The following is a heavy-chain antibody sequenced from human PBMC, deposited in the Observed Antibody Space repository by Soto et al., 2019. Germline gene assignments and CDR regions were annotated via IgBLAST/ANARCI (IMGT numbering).Heavy chain of an antibody. V-gene: IGHV1-69*06. Sequence: QVQLVQSGAEVKKPGSSVKVSCKASGGTFSSYAISWVRQAPGQGLEWMGGIIPIFGTANYAQQFQGRVTITADKTTSTAYMELSSLRSEDTAVYYCARGSMVRGVIISVGDAFDIWGQGTMVTVSS. CDR2: IIPIFGTA. D-gene: IGHD3-10*01. CDR1: GGTFSSYA. CDR3: ARGSMVRGVIISVGDAFDI. J-gene: IGHJ3*02.